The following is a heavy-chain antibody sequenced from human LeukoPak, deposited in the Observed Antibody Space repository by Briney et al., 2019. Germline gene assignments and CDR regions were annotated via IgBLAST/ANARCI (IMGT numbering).Heavy chain of an antibody. J-gene: IGHJ4*02. D-gene: IGHD4-17*01. Sequence: SGTLSLTCTVSVGPTRSYYGSWIRRPPGKGLEGIGYINYSGSTNYNPSLKSRVTMSVDTSKNQFSLKLSSVTAADTAMYYCAREGRQDYVYFDHWGQGSLVTVSS. V-gene: IGHV4-59*01. CDR1: VGPTRSYY. CDR3: AREGRQDYVYFDH. CDR2: INYSGST.